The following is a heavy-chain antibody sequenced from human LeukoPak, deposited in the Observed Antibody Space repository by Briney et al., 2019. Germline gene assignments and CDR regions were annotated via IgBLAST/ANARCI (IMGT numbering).Heavy chain of an antibody. D-gene: IGHD2-15*01. J-gene: IGHJ6*02. CDR2: VSGRGDAT. Sequence: GGTLRLSCAASGYTFNNYAMTWVRQAPGKGLEWVSAVSGRGDATYYADSVKGRFTISRDDSKNTLYLQMNSLRAEDTAVYHCAKAPPAATNYYYGMDVWGQGTTVTVSS. V-gene: IGHV3-23*01. CDR3: AKAPPAATNYYYGMDV. CDR1: GYTFNNYA.